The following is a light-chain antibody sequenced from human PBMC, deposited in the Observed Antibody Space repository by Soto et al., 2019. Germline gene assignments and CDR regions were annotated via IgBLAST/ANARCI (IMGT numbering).Light chain of an antibody. CDR3: QQYGNSGQ. Sequence: ETVLTQSPGTLSLSPGERATLSCRASQSVSNNYLAWYQQKPGQAPRLLIYGASNRATGIPDRFSGGRSGRDFTVTVRRVEPEDFPVYHCQQYGNSGQFRQGSKVDI. V-gene: IGKV3-20*01. CDR2: GAS. J-gene: IGKJ1*01. CDR1: QSVSNNY.